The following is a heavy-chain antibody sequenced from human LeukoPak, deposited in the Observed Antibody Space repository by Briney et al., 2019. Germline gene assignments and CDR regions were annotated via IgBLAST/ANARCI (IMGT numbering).Heavy chain of an antibody. D-gene: IGHD6-13*01. V-gene: IGHV3-74*01. CDR3: ARDLAGADDY. Sequence: TGGSLRLCCAASSFTFSRYWFHWVRQAPGKGLDWVSRIDTNGRTTDYADSVKGRFTISRDNAKNTLFLEMNSLRAEDTAIYYCARDLAGADDYWGQGTLVTVSS. CDR1: SFTFSRYW. CDR2: IDTNGRTT. J-gene: IGHJ4*02.